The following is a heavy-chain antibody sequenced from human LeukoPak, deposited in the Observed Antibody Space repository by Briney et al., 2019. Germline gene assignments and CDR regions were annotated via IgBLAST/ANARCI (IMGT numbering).Heavy chain of an antibody. CDR3: ARREQEFFDY. Sequence: PSETLSLTCTVSGGSISSSSYYWGWIRQPPGKGLEWIGSIYYSGSTYYNPSLKSRVTISVDTSKNRFSLKLSSVTAADTAVYYCARREQEFFDYWGQGTLVTVSS. D-gene: IGHD1/OR15-1a*01. CDR2: IYYSGST. V-gene: IGHV4-39*01. J-gene: IGHJ4*02. CDR1: GGSISSSSYY.